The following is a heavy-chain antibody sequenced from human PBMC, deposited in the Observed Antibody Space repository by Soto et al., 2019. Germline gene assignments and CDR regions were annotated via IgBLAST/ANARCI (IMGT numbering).Heavy chain of an antibody. CDR2: IYPGDSDT. J-gene: IGHJ6*02. CDR1: GYSFTSYW. Sequence: GGSLRLSCKGSGYSFTSYWIGWVRQMPGKGLEWMGIIYPGDSDTRYSPSFQGQVTISADKSISTAYLQWSSLKASDTAMYYCARHNHVVVVAATGYYGMDVWGQGTTVTVSS. D-gene: IGHD2-15*01. CDR3: ARHNHVVVVAATGYYGMDV. V-gene: IGHV5-51*01.